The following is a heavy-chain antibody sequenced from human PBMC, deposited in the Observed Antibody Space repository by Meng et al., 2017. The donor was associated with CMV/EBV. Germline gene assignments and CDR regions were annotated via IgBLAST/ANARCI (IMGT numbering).Heavy chain of an antibody. CDR1: GGSFSGYY. CDR2: INHSGST. Sequence: SDTLSLTSAVYGGSFSGYYWSWIRQPPGKGLEWIGEINHSGSTNYNPSLKSRVTISVDTSTNQFSLKLSSVTAADTAVYYCAREYYDFWSFLVAFDIWGQGTMVTVS. V-gene: IGHV4-34*01. CDR3: AREYYDFWSFLVAFDI. D-gene: IGHD3-3*01. J-gene: IGHJ3*02.